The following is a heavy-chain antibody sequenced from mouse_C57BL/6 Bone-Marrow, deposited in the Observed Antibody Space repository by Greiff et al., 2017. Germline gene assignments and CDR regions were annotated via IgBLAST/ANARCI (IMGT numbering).Heavy chain of an antibody. Sequence: EVKLMESGGGLVQPGGSLKLSCAASGFTFSDYGMAWVRQAPRKGPEWVAFISNFAYSIYYADTVTGRFTISRENAKNTLYLEMSSLRSEDTAMYYCARRGKDYGGFAYWGQGTLVTVSA. CDR3: ARRGKDYGGFAY. V-gene: IGHV5-15*01. J-gene: IGHJ3*01. CDR1: GFTFSDYG. CDR2: ISNFAYSI. D-gene: IGHD1-1*01.